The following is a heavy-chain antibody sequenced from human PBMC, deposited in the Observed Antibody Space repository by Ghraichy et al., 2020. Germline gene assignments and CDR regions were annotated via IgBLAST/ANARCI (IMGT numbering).Heavy chain of an antibody. J-gene: IGHJ6*02. V-gene: IGHV3-23*01. Sequence: GGSLRLSCAASGFTFSSYAMSWVRQAPGKGLEWVSAISGSGGSTYYADSVKGRFTISRDNSKNTLYLQMNSVRAEDTAVYYCAKVPYINYYYYGMDVWGQGTTVTVSS. CDR2: ISGSGGST. D-gene: IGHD1-14*01. CDR1: GFTFSSYA. CDR3: AKVPYINYYYYGMDV.